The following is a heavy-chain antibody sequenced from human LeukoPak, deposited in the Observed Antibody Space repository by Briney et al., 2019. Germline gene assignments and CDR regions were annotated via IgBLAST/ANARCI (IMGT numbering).Heavy chain of an antibody. J-gene: IGHJ3*02. CDR1: GFTFSSYS. D-gene: IGHD2-2*01. V-gene: IGHV3-9*01. CDR2: ISWNSGSI. CDR3: AKARSSTSFDAFDI. Sequence: GGSLRLSCAGSGFTFSSYSMNWVRQAPGKGLEWVSGISWNSGSIGYADSVKGRFTISRDNAKNSLYLQMNSLRAEVTALYYCAKARSSTSFDAFDIWGQGTMVTVSS.